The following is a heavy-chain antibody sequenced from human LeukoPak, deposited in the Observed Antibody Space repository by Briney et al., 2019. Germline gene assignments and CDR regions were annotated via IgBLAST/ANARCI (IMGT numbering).Heavy chain of an antibody. V-gene: IGHV3-23*01. CDR1: GFTFSNYA. D-gene: IGHD3-9*01. CDR3: ARGHWFAHLDY. J-gene: IGHJ4*02. CDR2: ISGSGGST. Sequence: GGSLRLSCAASGFTFSNYAMSWVRQAPGKGLEWVSAISGSGGSTYYADSVKGRFTISRDNSKNTLYLQMNSLRAEDTAVYYCARGHWFAHLDYWGQGTLVTVSS.